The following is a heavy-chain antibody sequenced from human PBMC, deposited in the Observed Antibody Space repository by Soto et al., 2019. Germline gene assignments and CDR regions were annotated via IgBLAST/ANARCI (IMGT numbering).Heavy chain of an antibody. CDR1: GGTFSTSA. Sequence: QVQLVQSGAEVTKPGSSVKVSCKASGGTFSTSAISWVRQAPGQGLEWVGGIMPVFATPDYAQKFQGRVNITADESTTTAYLELTSLRTDDTAVYYCARDKDRQQLGGNYYYILDVWGQGTAITVSS. CDR3: ARDKDRQQLGGNYYYILDV. V-gene: IGHV1-69*12. J-gene: IGHJ6*02. CDR2: IMPVFATP. D-gene: IGHD3-3*02.